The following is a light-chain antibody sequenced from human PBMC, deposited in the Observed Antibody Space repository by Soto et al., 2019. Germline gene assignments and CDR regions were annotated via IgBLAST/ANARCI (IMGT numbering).Light chain of an antibody. CDR2: NNN. V-gene: IGLV1-44*01. CDR1: SSNIGSHV. CDR3: AVWDDSLDGWV. J-gene: IGLJ3*02. Sequence: QSVLTQPPSASGTPGQRVTISCSGSSSNIGSHVVYWYQQLAGTAPKLLMYNNNQRPSGVPDRFSGSKSGTSASLAISGLQSEDEADYYCAVWDDSLDGWVFGGGTKVTV.